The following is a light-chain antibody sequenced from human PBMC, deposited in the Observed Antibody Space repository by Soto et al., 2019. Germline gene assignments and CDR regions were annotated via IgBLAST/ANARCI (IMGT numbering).Light chain of an antibody. CDR3: QQYKNWPPVT. CDR2: GAF. V-gene: IGKV3-11*01. CDR1: PSVTNY. Sequence: EIVLTQSPATLSLSPGERANLSCRASPSVTNYLAWYQQEPCQPPRLIIYGAFNRAAGIPARFSGSGTGTDFTLTISSLEPEDSAVYYCQQYKNWPPVTFGQGTRLEIK. J-gene: IGKJ5*01.